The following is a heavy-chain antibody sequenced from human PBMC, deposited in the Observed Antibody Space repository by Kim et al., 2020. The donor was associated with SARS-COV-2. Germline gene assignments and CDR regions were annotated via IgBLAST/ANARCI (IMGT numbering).Heavy chain of an antibody. J-gene: IGHJ3*02. D-gene: IGHD3-9*01. CDR3: ARHFDYPKAFDI. CDR2: ICYSGSA. Sequence: SETLSLTCSASGGSISSTTYCWGWIRQPPGKGLEWIGSICYSGSANYNPSLKSPASISVDTSKNQFSLKLSSVTAADTAVYYCARHFDYPKAFDIWGQGT. CDR1: GGSISSTTYC. V-gene: IGHV4-39*01.